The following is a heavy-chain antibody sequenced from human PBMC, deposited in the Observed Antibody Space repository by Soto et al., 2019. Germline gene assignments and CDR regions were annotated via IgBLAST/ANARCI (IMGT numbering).Heavy chain of an antibody. CDR2: IKQDGSEK. CDR3: GGGAGY. V-gene: IGHV3-7*04. Sequence: GSLRLSCAASGFTFSTSWMSWLRQAPGKGLEWVANIKQDGSEKYYVDSVKGRFTISRDNAKNSMYLHMNTLRAEDTAMYYCGGGAGYWGQGTLVTVSS. CDR1: GFTFSTSW. J-gene: IGHJ4*02.